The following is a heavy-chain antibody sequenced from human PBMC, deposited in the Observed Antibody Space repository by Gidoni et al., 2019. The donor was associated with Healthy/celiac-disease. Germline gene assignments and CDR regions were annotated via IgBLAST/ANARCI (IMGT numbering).Heavy chain of an antibody. J-gene: IGHJ6*03. CDR3: ARAPWRYDSSGYWTRDYYYYMDV. Sequence: QVQLVQSGAEVKKPGSSVKVSCKASGGPFSRYAISWVRQPPGQGLEWIGGLIPIFSTANYAQKFQGMVTITADDSTSTAYMELSSLRSEDTAVYYCARAPWRYDSSGYWTRDYYYYMDVWGKGTTVTVSS. CDR1: GGPFSRYA. CDR2: LIPIFSTA. V-gene: IGHV1-69*01. D-gene: IGHD3-22*01.